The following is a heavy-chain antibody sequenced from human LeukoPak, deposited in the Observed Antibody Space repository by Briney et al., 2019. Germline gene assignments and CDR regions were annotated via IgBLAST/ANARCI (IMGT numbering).Heavy chain of an antibody. J-gene: IGHJ5*02. Sequence: GGSLRLSCAVSGFTFSDYSMNWVRQPPGKGLEWISYISTGGDTIYYADSVKGRFTISSDNAKKSLYLQMNSLRVEDTAVYYCARGPPLFDPWGQGTLVTVSS. V-gene: IGHV3-48*01. CDR2: ISTGGDTI. CDR1: GFTFSDYS. CDR3: ARGPPLFDP.